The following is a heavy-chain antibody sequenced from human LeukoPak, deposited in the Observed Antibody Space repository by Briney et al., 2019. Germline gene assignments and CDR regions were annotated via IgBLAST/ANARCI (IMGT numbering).Heavy chain of an antibody. J-gene: IGHJ4*02. D-gene: IGHD5-18*01. V-gene: IGHV3-64*01. CDR3: ARKVLGYSYGYFDY. CDR1: GFTFSSYA. CDR2: ISRNGGST. Sequence: GGALRLSCAASGFTFSSYAMHWVRQAPGKGLEYVSAISRNGGSTYYANSVKGRFTISRDNSKNTVDLHMGSLREEDMAVYYCARKVLGYSYGYFDYWGPGTLVTVSS.